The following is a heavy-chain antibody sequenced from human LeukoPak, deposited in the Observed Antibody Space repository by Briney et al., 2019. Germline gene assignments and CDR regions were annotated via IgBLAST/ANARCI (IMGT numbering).Heavy chain of an antibody. CDR1: GFTFSSYA. CDR3: ARGGLLIAAAANWFDP. CDR2: ISGSGGST. J-gene: IGHJ5*02. V-gene: IGHV3-23*01. D-gene: IGHD6-13*01. Sequence: QTGGSLRLSCAASGFTFSSYAMSWVRQAPGKGLEWVSAISGSGGSTYYADSVKCRFTISRDNSKNTLYLQMNSLRAADTAVYYCARGGLLIAAAANWFDPWGQGTLVTVSS.